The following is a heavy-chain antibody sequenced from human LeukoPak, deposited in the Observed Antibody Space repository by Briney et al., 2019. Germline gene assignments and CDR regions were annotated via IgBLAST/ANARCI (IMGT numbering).Heavy chain of an antibody. CDR3: ARDHYDIDCACVDI. Sequence: SQTLSLTCAISGDSVSSNSAAWNWIRQSPSRGLEWLGRTYYRSKWYNDYAVSVKSRTTINPDTSKNQFSLQLNSATPEDTAVYYCARDHYDIDCACVDIWGQGTMVTVSS. V-gene: IGHV6-1*01. D-gene: IGHD3-22*01. CDR2: TYYRSKWYN. CDR1: GDSVSSNSAA. J-gene: IGHJ3*02.